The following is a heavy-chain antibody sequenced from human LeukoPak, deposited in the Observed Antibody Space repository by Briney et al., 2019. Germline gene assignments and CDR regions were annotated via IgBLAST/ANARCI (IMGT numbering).Heavy chain of an antibody. CDR1: GGSISSSSYY. V-gene: IGHV4-39*07. J-gene: IGHJ4*02. CDR2: IYYSGST. CDR3: ARVSLITMVRGVIMRPFDY. Sequence: SETLSLTCTVSGGSISSSSYYWGWIRQPPGKGLEWIGSIYYSGSTYYNPSLKSRVTISVDTSKNQFSLKLSSVTAADTAVYYCARVSLITMVRGVIMRPFDYWGQGTLVTVSS. D-gene: IGHD3-10*01.